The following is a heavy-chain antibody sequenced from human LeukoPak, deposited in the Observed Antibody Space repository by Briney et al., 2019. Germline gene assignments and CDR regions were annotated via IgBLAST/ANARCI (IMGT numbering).Heavy chain of an antibody. Sequence: GGSLRLSCTASGFTFGDYAMSWFRQAPGKGLEWIGFIRSKAYGGTTEYAASVKGRFTISRDDSKSIAYLQMNSLKTEDTAVYYCTRETDTTMVTGAFDIWGQGTMVTVSS. CDR1: GFTFGDYA. CDR3: TRETDTTMVTGAFDI. J-gene: IGHJ3*02. D-gene: IGHD5-18*01. V-gene: IGHV3-49*03. CDR2: IRSKAYGGTT.